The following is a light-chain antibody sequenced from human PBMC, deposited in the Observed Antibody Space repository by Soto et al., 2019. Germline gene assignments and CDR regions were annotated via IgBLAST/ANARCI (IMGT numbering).Light chain of an antibody. J-gene: IGKJ2*01. Sequence: EIVLTQSPGTLSLSPGGRATLSCRASQSVDSNYLAWYQQKAGQAPRLLIYGVSSRATGIPDRFSGSGSGTDFTRTISRLETEDFAVYYCQQYGSSLYTFGQGTKLEI. CDR3: QQYGSSLYT. V-gene: IGKV3-20*01. CDR1: QSVDSNY. CDR2: GVS.